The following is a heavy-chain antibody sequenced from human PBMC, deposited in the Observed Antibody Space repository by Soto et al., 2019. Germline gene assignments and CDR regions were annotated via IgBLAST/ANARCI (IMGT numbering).Heavy chain of an antibody. CDR1: GDSVSRYY. Sequence: QVQLQESGPGLVKPSETLSLTCSVSGDSVSRYYWSWIRLPPGKGLEWIGYIFSNGTTTSPSLKSRVTLSLDTSKNQVSLNVSSVTAADTAVYYCAGSKRRTLVDYWGRGTLVTVSS. V-gene: IGHV4-59*02. D-gene: IGHD6-6*01. J-gene: IGHJ4*02. CDR2: IFSNGTT. CDR3: AGSKRRTLVDY.